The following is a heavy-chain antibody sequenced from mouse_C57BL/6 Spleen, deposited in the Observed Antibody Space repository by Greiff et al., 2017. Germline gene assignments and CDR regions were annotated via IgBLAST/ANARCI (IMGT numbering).Heavy chain of an antibody. Sequence: VQLQQSGAEMVKPGASVKLSCKASGYTFTSYWMHWVKQRPGQGLEWIGMIHPNSGSTNYNEKFKSKATLTVDKSSSTAYMQLSSLTSEDSAVYYCAREGLRRPLDYWGQGTTLTVSS. V-gene: IGHV1-64*01. CDR2: IHPNSGST. CDR3: AREGLRRPLDY. CDR1: GYTFTSYW. D-gene: IGHD2-4*01. J-gene: IGHJ2*01.